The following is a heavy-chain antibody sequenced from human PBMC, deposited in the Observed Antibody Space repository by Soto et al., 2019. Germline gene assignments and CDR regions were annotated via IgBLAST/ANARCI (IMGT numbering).Heavy chain of an antibody. Sequence: GESLKISCKGSGYSFTSYWIGWVRQMPGKGLEWMGIIYPGDSDTRYSPSFQGQVTISADKSISTAYLQWSSLKASDTAMYYCAREDYYDSSGYYGPIDYWGQGTLVTVSS. CDR1: GYSFTSYW. D-gene: IGHD3-22*01. V-gene: IGHV5-51*01. J-gene: IGHJ4*02. CDR3: AREDYYDSSGYYGPIDY. CDR2: IYPGDSDT.